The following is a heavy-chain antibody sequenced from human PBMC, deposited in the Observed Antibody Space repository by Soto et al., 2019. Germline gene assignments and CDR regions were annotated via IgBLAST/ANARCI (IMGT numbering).Heavy chain of an antibody. CDR3: ARPSYCSGPSCKAYGIDV. CDR1: GGTLTSYP. CDR2: IIPMFGTT. V-gene: IGHV1-69*01. Sequence: QVQLVQSGAEVKKPGSSVKVSCTVSGGTLTSYPVSWVRQAPGQGPEWMGGIIPMFGTTNYPQKFQGRVTINADEYTNTVYMGLSSLISEDTAVYYCARPSYCSGPSCKAYGIDVSVQGTTVTVS. J-gene: IGHJ6*02. D-gene: IGHD2-15*01.